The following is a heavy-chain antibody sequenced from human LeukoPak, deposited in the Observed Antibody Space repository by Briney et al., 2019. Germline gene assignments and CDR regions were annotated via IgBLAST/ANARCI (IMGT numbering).Heavy chain of an antibody. D-gene: IGHD3-22*01. V-gene: IGHV3-20*04. Sequence: GGSLRLSCAASGFTFDDYGMSWVRQAPGKGLEWVSGINWNDGSTGYADSVKGRFTISRDNAKNSLYLQMNSLRAEDTALYYCAREEYYYDSSGYYPNRYFDYWGRGTLVTVSS. J-gene: IGHJ4*02. CDR1: GFTFDDYG. CDR2: INWNDGST. CDR3: AREEYYYDSSGYYPNRYFDY.